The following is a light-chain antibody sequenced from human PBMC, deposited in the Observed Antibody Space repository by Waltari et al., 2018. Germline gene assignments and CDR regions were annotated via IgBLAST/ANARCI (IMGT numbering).Light chain of an antibody. CDR2: DDN. J-gene: IGLJ2*01. CDR3: QSDDSSNKKI. CDR1: SGSIASNN. Sequence: NFMLTQPHSVSESPGKTVTISCTRSSGSIASNNVQWHQQRTGSATTTVIYDDNQRPSGVPDRFSGSIDSSSNSASLTLSGLKAEDGADYYCQSDDSSNKKIFGGGTKLTVL. V-gene: IGLV6-57*03.